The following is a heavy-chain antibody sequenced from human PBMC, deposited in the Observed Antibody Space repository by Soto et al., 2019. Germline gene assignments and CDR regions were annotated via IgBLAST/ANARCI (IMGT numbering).Heavy chain of an antibody. Sequence: ETLSLTCTVSGGSIISSSYYWGWIRQPPGKGLEWIGEINHSGSTNYNPSLKSRVTISVDTSKNQFSLKLSSVTAADTAVYYCARIHPSGYFDLWGRGTLVTVSS. V-gene: IGHV4-39*01. CDR3: ARIHPSGYFDL. D-gene: IGHD2-8*02. CDR2: INHSGST. CDR1: GGSIISSSYY. J-gene: IGHJ2*01.